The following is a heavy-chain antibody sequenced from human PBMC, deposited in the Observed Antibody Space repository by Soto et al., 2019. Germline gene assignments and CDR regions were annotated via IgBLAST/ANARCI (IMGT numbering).Heavy chain of an antibody. J-gene: IGHJ4*02. CDR1: GFTFSSYS. Sequence: EVQLVESGGGLVKPGGSLRLSCAASGFTFSSYSMNWVRQAPGKGLEWGSSISSSSSYIYYADSVKGRFTISRDNAKNSLYLQMNCLKAEDTAVYYCARISYYDSSGYFDYWGQGTLVTVSS. CDR2: ISSSSSYI. D-gene: IGHD3-22*01. CDR3: ARISYYDSSGYFDY. V-gene: IGHV3-21*01.